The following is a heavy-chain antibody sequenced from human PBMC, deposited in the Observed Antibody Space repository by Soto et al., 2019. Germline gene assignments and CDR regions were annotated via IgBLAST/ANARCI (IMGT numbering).Heavy chain of an antibody. D-gene: IGHD5-12*01. V-gene: IGHV1-69*05. J-gene: IGHJ4*02. CDR1: GGTFSSYA. CDR2: IIPIFGTA. CDR3: ARGGGYDIVDY. Sequence: SVKVSCKASGGTFSSYAISCVRQAPGQGLEWMGGIIPIFGTANYAQKFQGWVTMTRDTSISTAYMELSRLRSDDTAVYYCARGGGYDIVDYWGQGTLVTVSS.